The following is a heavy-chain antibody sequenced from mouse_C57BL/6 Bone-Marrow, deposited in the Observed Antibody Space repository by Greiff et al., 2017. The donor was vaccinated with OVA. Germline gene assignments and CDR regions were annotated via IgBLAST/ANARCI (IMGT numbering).Heavy chain of an antibody. Sequence: QVQLKESGAELARPGASVKLSCKASGYTFTSYGISWVKQRTGQGLEWIGEIYPRSGNTYYNEKFKGKATLTADKSSSTAYMELRSLTAEDSAVYFCARRRQLLYYFDYWGQGTTLTVSS. CDR1: GYTFTSYG. D-gene: IGHD3-2*01. CDR2: IYPRSGNT. CDR3: ARRRQLLYYFDY. J-gene: IGHJ2*01. V-gene: IGHV1-81*01.